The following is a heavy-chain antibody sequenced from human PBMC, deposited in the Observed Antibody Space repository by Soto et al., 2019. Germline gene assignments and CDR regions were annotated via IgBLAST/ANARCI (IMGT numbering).Heavy chain of an antibody. CDR1: GYTFTAYD. J-gene: IGHJ4*02. V-gene: IGHV1-2*02. CDR3: ARSSGRFSDFDH. CDR2: INPNSGDT. D-gene: IGHD1-26*01. Sequence: GASVKVSRKASGYTFTAYDLHWVRQAPGQGLEWMGWINPNSGDTNYAQKFQGRVTMTRDTSISTAYMDLTRLTSDDTAVFYCARSSGRFSDFDHWGQGTLVTVSS.